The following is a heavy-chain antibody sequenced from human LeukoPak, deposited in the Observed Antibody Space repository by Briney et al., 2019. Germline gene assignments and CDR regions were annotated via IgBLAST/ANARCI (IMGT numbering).Heavy chain of an antibody. V-gene: IGHV1-46*01. CDR2: LNPRGGST. CDR1: GYTFTSYY. Sequence: ASVKVSCKASGYTFTSYYIHWVRQAPGQGLEWMGILNPRGGSTSYAQKFQGRVTMTRDTSTSTVYMELSSLRSEDTAVYYCARVTSSGCFDYWGRGTLVTVSS. D-gene: IGHD6-19*01. CDR3: ARVTSSGCFDY. J-gene: IGHJ4*02.